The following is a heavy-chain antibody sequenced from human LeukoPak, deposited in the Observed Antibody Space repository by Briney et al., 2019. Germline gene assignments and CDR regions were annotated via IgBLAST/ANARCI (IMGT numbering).Heavy chain of an antibody. D-gene: IGHD3-10*02. J-gene: IGHJ6*04. Sequence: PGGSLRLSCAASGFTFSSYGMTWVRQAPGKGLEWVANIKQDGSEKCYVDSVKGRFTISRDNAKNSLYLQMNSLRAEDTAVYYCAELGITMIGGVWGKGTTVTISS. V-gene: IGHV3-7*01. CDR1: GFTFSSYG. CDR2: IKQDGSEK. CDR3: AELGITMIGGV.